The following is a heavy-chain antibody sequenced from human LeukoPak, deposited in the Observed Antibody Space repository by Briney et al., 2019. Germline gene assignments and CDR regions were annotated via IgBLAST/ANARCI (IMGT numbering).Heavy chain of an antibody. Sequence: ASVKVSCKASGYTFTGYYMHWVRQAPGQGLEWMGWINPNSGGTNYAQKLQGRVTMTTDTSTSTAYMELRSLRSDDTAVYYCATTSGSYYTGDDYWGQGTLVTVSS. CDR2: INPNSGGT. D-gene: IGHD1-26*01. CDR3: ATTSGSYYTGDDY. J-gene: IGHJ4*02. V-gene: IGHV1-2*02. CDR1: GYTFTGYY.